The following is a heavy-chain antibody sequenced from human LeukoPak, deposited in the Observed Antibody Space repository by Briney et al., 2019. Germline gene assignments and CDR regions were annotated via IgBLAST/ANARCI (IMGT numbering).Heavy chain of an antibody. CDR1: GYTFTSYA. CDR3: ARLGEWLAGYYYYGMDV. V-gene: IGHV7-4-1*02. CDR2: INTNTGNP. D-gene: IGHD6-19*01. Sequence: ASVKVSCKASGYTFTSYAMNWVRQAPGQGLEWMGWINTNTGNPTYAQGFTGRFVFSLDTSVSTAYLQISSLKAEDTAVYYCARLGEWLAGYYYYGMDVWGQGTTVTVSS. J-gene: IGHJ6*02.